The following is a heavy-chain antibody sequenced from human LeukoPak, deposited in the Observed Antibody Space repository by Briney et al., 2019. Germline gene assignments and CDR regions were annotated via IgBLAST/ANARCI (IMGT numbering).Heavy chain of an antibody. CDR1: GFPVSSHY. D-gene: IGHD6-13*01. Sequence: PGGSLRLSCAASGFPVSSHYMTWVRQAPGKGLEWVSIIYSDGTTYYADSVKGRFSISRDNSKNTLYLQMNSLRAEDTAVYYCAREIQGSSWYRGMGYFDYWGQGTLVTVSS. V-gene: IGHV3-53*01. J-gene: IGHJ4*02. CDR2: IYSDGTT. CDR3: AREIQGSSWYRGMGYFDY.